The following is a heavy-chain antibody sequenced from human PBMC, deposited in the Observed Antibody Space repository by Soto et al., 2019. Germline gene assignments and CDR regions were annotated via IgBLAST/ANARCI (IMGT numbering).Heavy chain of an antibody. D-gene: IGHD6-6*01. J-gene: IGHJ4*02. V-gene: IGHV3-64D*08. CDR1: GFTFSSYA. Sequence: GGSLRLSCSASGFTFSSYAMHWVRQAPGKGLEYVSAISSNGGSTYYADSVKGRFTISRDNSKNTLYLQMSSLRAEDTAVYYCVKGGHSSSFSYWGQGTLVTVSS. CDR2: ISSNGGST. CDR3: VKGGHSSSFSY.